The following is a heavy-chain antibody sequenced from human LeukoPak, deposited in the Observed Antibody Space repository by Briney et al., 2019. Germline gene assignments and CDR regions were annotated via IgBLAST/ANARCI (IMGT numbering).Heavy chain of an antibody. Sequence: GRSLRLSCAASGFTFSDYYMSWIRQATGKGLEWVSYISSRSTYTNYADSVKGRFTISRDNAKNSLYLQMNGLRAEDTAVYYCARGGYCSAGSCPPDGYWGQGTLVTVSS. J-gene: IGHJ4*02. CDR2: ISSRSTYT. CDR1: GFTFSDYY. D-gene: IGHD2-15*01. CDR3: ARGGYCSAGSCPPDGY. V-gene: IGHV3-11*05.